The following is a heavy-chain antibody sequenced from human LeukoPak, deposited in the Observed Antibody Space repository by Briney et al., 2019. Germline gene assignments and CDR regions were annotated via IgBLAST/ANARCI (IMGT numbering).Heavy chain of an antibody. V-gene: IGHV3-74*01. D-gene: IGHD3-9*01. CDR2: INSDGSST. CDR1: GFTFSSYW. J-gene: IGHJ3*02. CDR3: ASDILTGYSAENAFDI. Sequence: GGSLRLSCAASGFTFSSYWMRWVRQAPGKGLVWVSRINSDGSSTSYADSVKGRFTISRDNAKNTLYLQMNSLRAEDTAVYYCASDILTGYSAENAFDIWGQGTMVTVSS.